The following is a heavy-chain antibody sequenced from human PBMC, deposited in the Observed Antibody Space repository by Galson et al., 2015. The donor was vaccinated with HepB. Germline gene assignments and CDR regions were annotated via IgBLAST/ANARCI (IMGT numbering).Heavy chain of an antibody. Sequence: SVKVSCKASGGIFNTYAISWVRQAPGQGLEWMGGIIPRVGTVTYAQRFRGRLTITKDTSKNQVVLTMTNMDPVDTATYYCAHRGGSGSYFIDHWGQGTLVTVSS. J-gene: IGHJ4*02. D-gene: IGHD3-10*01. CDR2: IIPRVGTV. CDR1: GGIFNTYA. CDR3: AHRGGSGSYFIDH. V-gene: IGHV1-69*05.